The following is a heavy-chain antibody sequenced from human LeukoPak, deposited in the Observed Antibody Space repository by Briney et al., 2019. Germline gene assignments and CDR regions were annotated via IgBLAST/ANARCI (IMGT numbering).Heavy chain of an antibody. CDR1: GFXFSSYS. Sequence: GGSLRLSCAASGFXFSSYSMNWVRQAPGKGLEWVSSISSSSSYIYYADSVKGRFTISRDNAKNSLYLQMNSLRAEDTAVYYCARYGDSSVYYSADAFDIWGQGTMVTVS. CDR2: ISSSSSYI. V-gene: IGHV3-21*06. J-gene: IGHJ3*02. D-gene: IGHD3-22*01. CDR3: ARYGDSSVYYSADAFDI.